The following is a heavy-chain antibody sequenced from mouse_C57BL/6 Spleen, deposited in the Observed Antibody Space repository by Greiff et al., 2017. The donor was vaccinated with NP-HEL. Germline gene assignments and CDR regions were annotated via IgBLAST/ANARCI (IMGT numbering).Heavy chain of an antibody. J-gene: IGHJ3*01. CDR1: GYTFTSYW. V-gene: IGHV1-64*01. D-gene: IGHD2-5*01. CDR3: ARGKSNSWFAY. CDR2: IHPNSGST. Sequence: VQLQQPGAELVKPGASVKLSCKASGYTFTSYWMHWVKQRPGQGLEWIGMIHPNSGSTNYNEKFKSKATLTVDKSSSTAYMQISSLTSEDSAVYYCARGKSNSWFAYWGQGTLVTVSA.